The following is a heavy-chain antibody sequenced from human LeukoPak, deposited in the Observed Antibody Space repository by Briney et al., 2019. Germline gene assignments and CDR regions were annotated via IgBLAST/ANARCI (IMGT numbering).Heavy chain of an antibody. J-gene: IGHJ5*02. V-gene: IGHV1-8*01. D-gene: IGHD3-9*01. Sequence: ASVKVSCKASGYTFTSYDINWVRQATGQGLEWMGWMNPNSGNTGYAQKFQGRVTMTRNTSISTAYMELSSLRSDDTAVYYCARVLRYFDYLSNNWFDPWGQGTLVTVSS. CDR1: GYTFTSYD. CDR2: MNPNSGNT. CDR3: ARVLRYFDYLSNNWFDP.